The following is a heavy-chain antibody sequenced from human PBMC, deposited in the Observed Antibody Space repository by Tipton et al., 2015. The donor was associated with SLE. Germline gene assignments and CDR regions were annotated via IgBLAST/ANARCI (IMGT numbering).Heavy chain of an antibody. CDR2: INHSGST. J-gene: IGHJ4*02. CDR1: DGSSSGYY. V-gene: IGHV4-34*01. CDR3: ARGGGGPDY. Sequence: LRLSCSVYDGSSSGYYWTWIRQPPGKGLEWIGEINHSGSTNYNPSLKSRVTISIDTSKNQFSLKLRSVTAADTAIYYCARGGGGPDYWGQGTLVTVSS. D-gene: IGHD1-26*01.